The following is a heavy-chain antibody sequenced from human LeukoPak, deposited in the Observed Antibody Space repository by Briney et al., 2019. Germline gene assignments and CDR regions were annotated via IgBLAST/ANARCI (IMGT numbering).Heavy chain of an antibody. J-gene: IGHJ4*02. CDR1: GFTFSSYW. Sequence: GGSLRLSCAASGFTFSSYWMSWVRQAPGKGLEWVANIKLDGSEKYYVDSVKGRFTISRDNAKNSLYLQMNSLRAEDTAVYYCARAYGSGSYSLSPDYWGQGTLVTVSS. CDR2: IKLDGSEK. CDR3: ARAYGSGSYSLSPDY. V-gene: IGHV3-7*04. D-gene: IGHD3-10*01.